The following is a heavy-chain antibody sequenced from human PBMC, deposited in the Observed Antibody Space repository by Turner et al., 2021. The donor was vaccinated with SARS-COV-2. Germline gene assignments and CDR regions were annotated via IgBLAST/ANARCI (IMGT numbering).Heavy chain of an antibody. CDR3: AKYGWSSSSRGAVDL. V-gene: IGHV3-23*01. J-gene: IGHJ3*01. CDR2: IIGRGESI. D-gene: IGHD6-13*01. CDR1: GFTFSTYA. Sequence: EVQLLESGGGLVQPGGSLRRSCAASGFTFSTYAMNWVRQAQGKGLGWVSGIIGRGESIYYADPVKGRFTISRDNSKNTVHLQMNSLRADDTAVYYCAKYGWSSSSRGAVDLWGHGTMVTVSS.